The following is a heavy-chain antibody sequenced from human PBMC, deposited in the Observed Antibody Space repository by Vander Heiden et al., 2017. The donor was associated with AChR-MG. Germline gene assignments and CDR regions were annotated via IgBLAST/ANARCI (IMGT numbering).Heavy chain of an antibody. CDR3: APTVLNPPPHFDY. V-gene: IGHV3-30*02. CDR1: GFTFSSYG. D-gene: IGHD4-17*01. CDR2: IRYDGSNK. Sequence: QVQLVESGGGVVQPGGSLRLSCAASGFTFSSYGMHWVRQAPGKGLEWVAFIRYDGSNKYYADSVKGRFTISRDNSKNTLYLQMNSLRAEDTAVYYCAPTVLNPPPHFDYWGQGTLVTVSS. J-gene: IGHJ4*02.